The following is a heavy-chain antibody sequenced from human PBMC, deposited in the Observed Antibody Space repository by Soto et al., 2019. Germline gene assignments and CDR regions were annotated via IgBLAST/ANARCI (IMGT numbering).Heavy chain of an antibody. CDR2: ISAYNGNT. CDR3: AREFPLSSTSCYLMHYYYGMDV. CDR1: GYTFTSYG. J-gene: IGHJ6*02. Sequence: ASVKVSCKASGYTFTSYGISWVRQAPGQGLEWMGWISAYNGNTNYAQKLQGRVTMTTDTSTSTAYMELRSLRSDDTAVYYCAREFPLSSTSCYLMHYYYGMDVWGQGTTVTVSS. V-gene: IGHV1-18*01. D-gene: IGHD2-2*01.